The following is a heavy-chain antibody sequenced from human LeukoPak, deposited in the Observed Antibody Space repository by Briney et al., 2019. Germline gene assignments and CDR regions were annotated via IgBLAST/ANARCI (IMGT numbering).Heavy chain of an antibody. CDR3: ARGYSYSYYFDY. V-gene: IGHV3-30*01. Sequence: GRSLRLSCAASGFTFSSYAMHWVRQAPGKGLGWVAVISYDGSNKYYADSVKGRFTISRDNSKNTLYLQMNSLRAEDTAVYYCARGYSYSYYFDYWGQGTLVTVSS. J-gene: IGHJ4*02. CDR2: ISYDGSNK. CDR1: GFTFSSYA. D-gene: IGHD5-18*01.